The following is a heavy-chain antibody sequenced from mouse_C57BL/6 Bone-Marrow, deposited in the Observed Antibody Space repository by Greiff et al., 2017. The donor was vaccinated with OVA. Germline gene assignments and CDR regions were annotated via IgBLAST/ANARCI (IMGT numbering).Heavy chain of an antibody. D-gene: IGHD2-5*01. Sequence: EVKLVESGGGLVQPGGSLKLSCAASGFTFSDYGMAWVRQAPRKGPEWVAFISNLAYSIYYADTVTGRFTISRENAMNTLYLEMSSLRSEDTAMYYCASRPYSNYWYFDVWGTGTTVTVSS. CDR2: ISNLAYSI. CDR3: ASRPYSNYWYFDV. V-gene: IGHV5-15*01. CDR1: GFTFSDYG. J-gene: IGHJ1*03.